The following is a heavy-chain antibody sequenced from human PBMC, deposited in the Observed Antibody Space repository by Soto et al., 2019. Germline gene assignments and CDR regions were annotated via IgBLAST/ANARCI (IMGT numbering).Heavy chain of an antibody. D-gene: IGHD3-22*01. Sequence: EVQLVESGGGLVKPGGSLRLSCAASGFTFSSYSMNWVRQAPGKGLEWVSSISSSSSYIYYADSVKGRFTISRDNAKNSLYLQMNSLRAEDTAVYYCAREGAYYYDSSGYYYYYYGMDVWGQGTTVTVSS. V-gene: IGHV3-21*01. CDR1: GFTFSSYS. CDR2: ISSSSSYI. CDR3: AREGAYYYDSSGYYYYYYGMDV. J-gene: IGHJ6*02.